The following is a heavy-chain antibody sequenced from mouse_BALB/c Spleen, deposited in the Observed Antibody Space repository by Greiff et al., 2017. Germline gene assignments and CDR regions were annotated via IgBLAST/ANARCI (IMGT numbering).Heavy chain of an antibody. CDR2: IYPGSGST. CDR3: ARRSPMDY. CDR1: GYTFTSYW. J-gene: IGHJ4*01. Sequence: QVQLQQPGAELVKPGTSVKLSCKASGYTFTSYWINWVKLRPGQGLEWIGDIYPGSGSTNYNEKFKSKATLTVDTSSSTAYMQLSSLASEDSALYYCARRSPMDYWGQGTSVTVSS. V-gene: IGHV1-55*01.